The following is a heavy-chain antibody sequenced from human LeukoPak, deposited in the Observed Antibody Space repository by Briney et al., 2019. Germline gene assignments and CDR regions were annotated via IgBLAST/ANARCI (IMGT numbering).Heavy chain of an antibody. CDR3: ARREPNSEFDY. CDR2: INPNSGGT. Sequence: ASVKVSCKASGYTFTGYYMHWVRQAPGQGLEWMGWINPNSGGTNYAQKFQGRVTMTRDTSTSTVYMELSSLRSEDTAVYYCARREPNSEFDYWGQGTLVTVSS. D-gene: IGHD1-7*01. V-gene: IGHV1-2*02. J-gene: IGHJ4*02. CDR1: GYTFTGYY.